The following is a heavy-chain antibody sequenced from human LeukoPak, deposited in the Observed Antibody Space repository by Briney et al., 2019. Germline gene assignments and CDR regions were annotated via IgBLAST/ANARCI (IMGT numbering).Heavy chain of an antibody. Sequence: GGSLRLSCAASGFNFDDYAMHWVRQAPGKGLEWVSGISWNSGSIGYADSVKGRFTISRDNAKNSLCLQMDSPRAEDTAVYYCARGGNWYYSWGQGTLVTVSS. CDR1: GFNFDDYA. J-gene: IGHJ1*01. CDR3: ARGGNWYYS. V-gene: IGHV3-9*01. CDR2: ISWNSGSI. D-gene: IGHD1-20*01.